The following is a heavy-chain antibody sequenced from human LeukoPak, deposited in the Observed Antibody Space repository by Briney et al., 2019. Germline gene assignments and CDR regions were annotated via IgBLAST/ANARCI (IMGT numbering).Heavy chain of an antibody. D-gene: IGHD6-13*01. CDR3: ARGYSSSWYLVSFPFDY. J-gene: IGHJ4*02. Sequence: SETLSLTCTVSGGSISSYYWSWIRQPPGKGLEWIGYIYYSGSTNYNPSLKSRVTISVDTSNNQFSLKLSSVTAADTAVYYCARGYSSSWYLVSFPFDYWGQGTLVTVSS. V-gene: IGHV4-59*12. CDR2: IYYSGST. CDR1: GGSISSYY.